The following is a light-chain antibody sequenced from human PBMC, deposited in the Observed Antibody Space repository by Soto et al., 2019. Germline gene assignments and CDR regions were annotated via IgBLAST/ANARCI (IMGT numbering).Light chain of an antibody. CDR1: QSISQS. V-gene: IGKV3-20*01. CDR3: QQYDNSLWT. CDR2: DAS. J-gene: IGKJ1*01. Sequence: EVVLTQSPGTLSLSPGERATLSCRASQSISQSLAWYQQRPGQSPRLLIYDASRRATGIPDRFTGSGFGTDFTLTISRLAPEDLAVYYCQQYDNSLWTFGQGTKVDIK.